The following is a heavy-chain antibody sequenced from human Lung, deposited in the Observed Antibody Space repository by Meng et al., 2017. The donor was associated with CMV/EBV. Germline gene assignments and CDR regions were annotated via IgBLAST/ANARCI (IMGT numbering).Heavy chain of an antibody. V-gene: IGHV3-30*01. CDR1: GFTFNSQA. D-gene: IGHD3-10*01. CDR2: VSYDGSVK. J-gene: IGHJ4*02. Sequence: SXAASGFTFNSQAMHWVRQAPGKGLEWLAVVSYDGSVKYYADALRGRFTISRDNSKNTLYLQMNSLRAEDTAVYYCAKAAEFLWFGEGKNWFDYWXPGTXVTVAS. CDR3: AKAAEFLWFGEGKNWFDY.